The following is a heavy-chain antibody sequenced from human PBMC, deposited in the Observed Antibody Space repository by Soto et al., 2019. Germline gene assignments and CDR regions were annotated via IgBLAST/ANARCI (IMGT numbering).Heavy chain of an antibody. Sequence: PGGSLRLSCAASGFTFSSYGMHWVRQAPGKGLEWVAVISYDGSNKYYADSVKGRFTISRDNSKNTLYLQMNSMRAEDTDVYYCAKDSRDHYGMDVWGQGTTVTVS. CDR1: GFTFSSYG. CDR3: AKDSRDHYGMDV. V-gene: IGHV3-30*18. D-gene: IGHD6-13*01. J-gene: IGHJ6*02. CDR2: ISYDGSNK.